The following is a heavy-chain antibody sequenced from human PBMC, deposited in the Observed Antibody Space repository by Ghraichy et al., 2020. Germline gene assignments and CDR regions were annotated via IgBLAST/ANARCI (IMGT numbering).Heavy chain of an antibody. D-gene: IGHD3-3*01. CDR1: GFTFSSYW. Sequence: GGSLRLSCAASGFTFSSYWMHWVRQAPGKGLVWVSRINSDGSSTSYADSVKGRFTISRDNAKNTLYLQMNSLRAEDTAVYYCASVRITIFGVAEPYAFDIWGQGTMVTVSS. V-gene: IGHV3-74*01. CDR3: ASVRITIFGVAEPYAFDI. CDR2: INSDGSST. J-gene: IGHJ3*02.